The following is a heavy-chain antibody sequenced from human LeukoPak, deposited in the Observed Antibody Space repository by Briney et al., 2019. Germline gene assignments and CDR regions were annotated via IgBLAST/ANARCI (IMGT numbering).Heavy chain of an antibody. CDR1: GFTFSKYD. V-gene: IGHV3-13*01. CDR3: ARRGYQLLTRVRYYYYYMDV. D-gene: IGHD2-2*01. CDR2: ITTAGDT. J-gene: IGHJ6*03. Sequence: PGGSLRLSCAASGFTFSKYDMHWVRQVPGKGLEWVSAITTAGDTFYPGSVKGRFTISRQNDKNSLYLQMNSLRAGDTAVYYCARRGYQLLTRVRYYYYYMDVWGKGTTVTVS.